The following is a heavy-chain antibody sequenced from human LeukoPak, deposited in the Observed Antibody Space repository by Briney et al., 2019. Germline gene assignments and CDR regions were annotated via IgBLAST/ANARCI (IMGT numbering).Heavy chain of an antibody. V-gene: IGHV1-18*01. CDR1: GYTFTSYD. D-gene: IGHD3-10*01. CDR3: ARDTITMVRGAPDNWFDP. J-gene: IGHJ5*02. Sequence: ASVKVSCKASGYTFTSYDINWVRQATGQGLEWMGWISAYNGNTNYAQKLQGRVTMTTDTSTSTAYMELRSLRSDNTAVYYCARDTITMVRGAPDNWFDPWGQGTLVTVSS. CDR2: ISAYNGNT.